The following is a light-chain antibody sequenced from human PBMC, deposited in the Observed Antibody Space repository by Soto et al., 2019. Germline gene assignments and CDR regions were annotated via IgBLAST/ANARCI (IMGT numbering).Light chain of an antibody. Sequence: EFVLTQSPATLSLSPGERATLSWRASQSVSSYLAWYQQKPGQAPRLLIYDASNRATGIPARFSGTGSGTDFTLTINNLEPEDFAVYYCQHQSSWPRTFGQGTKVDIK. V-gene: IGKV3-11*01. CDR2: DAS. CDR1: QSVSSY. J-gene: IGKJ1*01. CDR3: QHQSSWPRT.